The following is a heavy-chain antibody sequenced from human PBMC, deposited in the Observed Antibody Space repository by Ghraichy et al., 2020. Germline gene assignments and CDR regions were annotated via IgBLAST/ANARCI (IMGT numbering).Heavy chain of an antibody. D-gene: IGHD3-16*01. CDR1: GFIFRNYA. Sequence: GGSLRLSCAGSGFIFRNYAMTWVRQAPGKGPEWVSSISGSGARTAYADSVRGRFIISRDNSRNTLYLQVDSLTAEDTAIYYCGKDPNGNFFGAFDICGQGTMVPVSS. CDR2: ISGSGART. J-gene: IGHJ3*02. CDR3: GKDPNGNFFGAFDI. V-gene: IGHV3-23*01.